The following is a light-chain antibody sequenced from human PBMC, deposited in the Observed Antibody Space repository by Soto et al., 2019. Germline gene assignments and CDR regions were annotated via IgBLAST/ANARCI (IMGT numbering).Light chain of an antibody. J-gene: IGKJ4*01. CDR1: QGITGA. CDR3: QQFNNYLLT. CDR2: DAS. Sequence: AIPLTQSPSSLSASVGDRVTITCRASQGITGALAWYQQKPGEPPNLLIYDASSLESGVPSRFSGSGSGTDFTLTISSLQPEDSATYFCQQFNNYLLTFGGGTKVEIK. V-gene: IGKV1D-13*01.